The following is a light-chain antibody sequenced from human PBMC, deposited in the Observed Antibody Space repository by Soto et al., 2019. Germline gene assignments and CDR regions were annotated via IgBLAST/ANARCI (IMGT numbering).Light chain of an antibody. CDR1: QNVSYF. CDR2: DIF. V-gene: IGKV3D-15*01. J-gene: IGKJ4*01. Sequence: EIVLTQSPGTLSLSPGERATLSFRASQNVSYFFAWYRQKPGEPPRLVIYDIFTRATGVPTRISGSGCGTEFTLTISSLQSEDFAVYCCQQYNSWPLTFGGGTKVDIK. CDR3: QQYNSWPLT.